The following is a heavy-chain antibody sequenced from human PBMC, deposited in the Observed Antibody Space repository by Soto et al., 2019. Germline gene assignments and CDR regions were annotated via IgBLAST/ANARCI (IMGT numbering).Heavy chain of an antibody. CDR3: ARRGGYKYGYNY. Sequence: SEPLSLTCSLSGGSISSGVYYWSWIRQPAGKGLEWIGYVYYSGSTYYNPSLKSRVTISVDTSKNQFSLKLSSVTAADTAVYYCARRGGYKYGYNYWGRGTLVTVSS. J-gene: IGHJ4*02. D-gene: IGHD5-18*01. CDR1: GGSISSGVYY. V-gene: IGHV4-30-4*01. CDR2: VYYSGST.